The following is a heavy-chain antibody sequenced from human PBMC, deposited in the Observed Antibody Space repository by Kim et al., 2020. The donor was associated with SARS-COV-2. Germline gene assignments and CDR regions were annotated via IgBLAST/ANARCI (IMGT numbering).Heavy chain of an antibody. CDR2: ISYDGTIQ. D-gene: IGHD2-2*01. Sequence: GGSLRLSCAASGLTFRNYGMHWVRQAPGKGLEWGADISYDGTIQYYGDSVEGRFTISRDNSKNTLYLQMNSLRVEDTAVYYCAKGPIAVVPGGKMWLDPWGQGTLVTVSS. J-gene: IGHJ5*02. CDR1: GLTFRNYG. V-gene: IGHV3-30*18. CDR3: AKGPIAVVPGGKMWLDP.